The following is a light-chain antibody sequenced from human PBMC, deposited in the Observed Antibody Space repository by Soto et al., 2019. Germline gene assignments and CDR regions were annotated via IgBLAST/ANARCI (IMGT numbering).Light chain of an antibody. Sequence: DIHMTQSPSTLSASVGDRVTITCRASQSISIWLAWYQQKPGRAPNLLIYGTSSLESGVPSRFSGSGSGTEFTLNISRLQPDDFATYYCQHYNDYSWTFGQGTKVEIK. CDR2: GTS. V-gene: IGKV1-5*03. J-gene: IGKJ1*01. CDR1: QSISIW. CDR3: QHYNDYSWT.